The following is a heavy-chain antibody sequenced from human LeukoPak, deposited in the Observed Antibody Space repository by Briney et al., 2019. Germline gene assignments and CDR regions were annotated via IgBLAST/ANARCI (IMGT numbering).Heavy chain of an antibody. CDR2: INHSGST. CDR3: ARGLRRWLRDPFDY. CDR1: GGSFSGYY. D-gene: IGHD5-12*01. V-gene: IGHV4-34*01. J-gene: IGHJ4*02. Sequence: SETLSLTCAVYGGSFSGYYWIWIRQPPGKGLEWIGEINHSGSTNYNPSLKSRVTISVDTSKNQFSLKLSSVTAADTAVYYCARGLRRWLRDPFDYWGQGALVTVSS.